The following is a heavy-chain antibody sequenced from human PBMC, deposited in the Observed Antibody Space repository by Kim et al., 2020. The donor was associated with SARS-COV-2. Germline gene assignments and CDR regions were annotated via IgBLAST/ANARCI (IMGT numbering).Heavy chain of an antibody. D-gene: IGHD2-15*01. CDR2: ISGSGGST. V-gene: IGHV3-23*01. Sequence: GGSLRLSCAASGFTFSSYAMSWVRQAPGKGLEWVSAISGSGGSTYYADSVKGRFTISRDNSKNTLYLQMNSLRAEDTAVYYCAKGGYCSGGSCSHAFDIWGQGTMVTVSS. CDR1: GFTFSSYA. J-gene: IGHJ3*02. CDR3: AKGGYCSGGSCSHAFDI.